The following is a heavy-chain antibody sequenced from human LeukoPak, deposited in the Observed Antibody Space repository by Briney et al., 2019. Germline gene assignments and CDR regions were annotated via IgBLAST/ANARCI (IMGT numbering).Heavy chain of an antibody. CDR2: INDTGST. J-gene: IGHJ6*03. Sequence: SETLSLTCAVYGGSFSGYYWSWIRQPPGRGLEWIGEINDTGSTNYNPSLKSRVTISLHTSKNQFSLKLSSVTAADTAVYYCARHRGYYYYYMDVWGKGTTVTISS. V-gene: IGHV4-34*01. CDR1: GGSFSGYY. CDR3: ARHRGYYYYYMDV.